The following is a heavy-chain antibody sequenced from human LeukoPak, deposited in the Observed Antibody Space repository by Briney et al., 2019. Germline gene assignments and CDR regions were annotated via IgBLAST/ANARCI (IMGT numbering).Heavy chain of an antibody. CDR3: ARDRTRYGDYVSLSDY. Sequence: GASVKVSCKASGYTFTSYYMHWVRQAPGQGLEWMGIINPSGGSTSYAQKFQGRVTMTRDTSTSTVYMELSSLRSEDTAVYYCARDRTRYGDYVSLSDYWGQGTLVTVSS. J-gene: IGHJ4*02. CDR2: INPSGGST. V-gene: IGHV1-46*01. CDR1: GYTFTSYY. D-gene: IGHD4-17*01.